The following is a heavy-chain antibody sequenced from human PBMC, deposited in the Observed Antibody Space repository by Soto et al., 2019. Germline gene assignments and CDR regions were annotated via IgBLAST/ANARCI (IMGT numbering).Heavy chain of an antibody. CDR2: ISSGAGSTV. J-gene: IGHJ4*02. Sequence: EVQLVDSGGGLVQPGGSLRLSCVGSGFTFSDHAMNWVRQAPGKGLEWVSFISSGAGSTVYYADSVKGRFTISRDNARTSLYLQMNNLTDEDTGVYYCARKFASWAQGILVTVSS. V-gene: IGHV3-48*02. CDR1: GFTFSDHA. CDR3: ARKFAS.